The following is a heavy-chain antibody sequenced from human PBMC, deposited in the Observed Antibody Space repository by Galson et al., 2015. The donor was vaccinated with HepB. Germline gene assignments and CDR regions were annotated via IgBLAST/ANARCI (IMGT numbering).Heavy chain of an antibody. CDR3: AKGEDYDILTEPNWFDP. CDR1: GFTFSSYG. V-gene: IGHV3-30*18. CDR2: ISYDGSNK. D-gene: IGHD3-9*01. Sequence: SLRLSCAASGFTFSSYGIHWVRQAPGKGLEWVAVISYDGSNKYCADSVKGRFTISRDNSKNTLYLQMNSLRAEDTAVYYCAKGEDYDILTEPNWFDPWGQGTLVTVSS. J-gene: IGHJ5*02.